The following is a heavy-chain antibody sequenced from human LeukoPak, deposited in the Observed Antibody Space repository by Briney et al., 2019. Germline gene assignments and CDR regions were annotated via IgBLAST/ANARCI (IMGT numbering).Heavy chain of an antibody. CDR2: ISYDGSNK. D-gene: IGHD3-22*01. CDR3: AKDTDPYYYDSSGYLGY. Sequence: GGSLRLSCAASGFTFSSYAMHWVRQAPGKGPEWVAVISYDGSNKYYADSVKGRFTISRDNSKNTLYLQMNSLRAEDTAVYYCAKDTDPYYYDSSGYLGYWGQGTLVTVSS. J-gene: IGHJ4*02. V-gene: IGHV3-30-3*01. CDR1: GFTFSSYA.